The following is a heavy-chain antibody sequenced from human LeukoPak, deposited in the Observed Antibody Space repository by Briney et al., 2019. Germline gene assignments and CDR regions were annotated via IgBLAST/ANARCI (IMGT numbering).Heavy chain of an antibody. CDR1: GGSFSGYY. CDR3: ARGLLSA. J-gene: IGHJ5*02. Sequence: SETLSLTCAVYGGSFSGYYWSWIRQPPGKGLEWIGETNHSGSTNYNPSLKSRVTISVDTSKNQFSLELSSVTAAYTAVYYCARGLLSAWGQGTLVTVSS. V-gene: IGHV4-34*01. CDR2: TNHSGST.